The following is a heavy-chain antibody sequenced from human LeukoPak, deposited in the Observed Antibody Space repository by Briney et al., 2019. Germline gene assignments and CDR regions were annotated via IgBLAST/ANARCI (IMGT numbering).Heavy chain of an antibody. J-gene: IGHJ5*02. CDR1: GGSISSYY. CDR2: IYYSGST. V-gene: IGHV4-59*01. CDR3: ARDNSNSDWYIRGWLDP. Sequence: PSETPSLTCTVSGGSISSYYWSWIRQPPGKGLEWIGYIYYSGSTNYNPSLKSRVTISVDTSKNQFSLKLSSVTAADTAVYYCARDNSNSDWYIRGWLDPWGQGTLVTVSS. D-gene: IGHD6-19*01.